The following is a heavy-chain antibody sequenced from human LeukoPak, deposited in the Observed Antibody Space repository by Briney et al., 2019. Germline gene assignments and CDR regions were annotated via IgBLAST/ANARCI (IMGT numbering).Heavy chain of an antibody. Sequence: SETLSLTCTVSGGSISSSSYYWGWIRQPPGKGLEWIGSIYYSGSTYYNPSLKSRVTISVDTSKNQFSLKLSSVTAADTAVYYCARRPLLLRYFDYWGQGTLVTVSS. CDR1: GGSISSSSYY. J-gene: IGHJ4*02. D-gene: IGHD3-3*01. V-gene: IGHV4-39*07. CDR2: IYYSGST. CDR3: ARRPLLLRYFDY.